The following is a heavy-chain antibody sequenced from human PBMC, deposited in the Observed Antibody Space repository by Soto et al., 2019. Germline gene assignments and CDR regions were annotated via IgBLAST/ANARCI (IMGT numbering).Heavy chain of an antibody. V-gene: IGHV4-39*01. D-gene: IGHD3-10*01. J-gene: IGHJ5*02. Sequence: SETLSLTCTVSGGSISTSDYYWGWIRQPPGKDLEWIGTIYFSGSTFYNPSLRSRATIFVDTSQSQFSLRLTPVTAADTAVYYCARHRSMISNSGRSWFGPWGQGTLVTVS. CDR1: GGSISTSDYY. CDR3: ARHRSMISNSGRSWFGP. CDR2: IYFSGST.